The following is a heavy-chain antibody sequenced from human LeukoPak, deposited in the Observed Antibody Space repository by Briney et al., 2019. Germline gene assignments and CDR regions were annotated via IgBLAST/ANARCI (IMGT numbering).Heavy chain of an antibody. V-gene: IGHV1-69*01. CDR3: ARETTVITSAPYYYYYYMDV. Sequence: SVKVSCKASGGTFSSYAISWVRQAPGQGLEWMGGIIPIFGTANYAQKFQGRVTIIADESTSTAYMELSSLRSEDTAVYYCARETTVITSAPYYYYYYMDVWGKGTTVTVSS. D-gene: IGHD4-11*01. J-gene: IGHJ6*03. CDR1: GGTFSSYA. CDR2: IIPIFGTA.